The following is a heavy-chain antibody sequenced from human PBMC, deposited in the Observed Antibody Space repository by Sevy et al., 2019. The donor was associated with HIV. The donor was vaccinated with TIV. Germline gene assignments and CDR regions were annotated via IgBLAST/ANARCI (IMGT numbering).Heavy chain of an antibody. V-gene: IGHV3-30-3*01. CDR2: ISYSGTNK. Sequence: GGSLRLSCAASGFTFTLYAIHWVRQAPGKGLEWVAFISYSGTNKYYADSVKGGFTISRDDSKNTAYLQMNNLGTDVTALYYCARVAVEYCTDDCYHRFDYWGQGTQVTVSS. CDR3: ARVAVEYCTDDCYHRFDY. D-gene: IGHD2-21*02. J-gene: IGHJ4*02. CDR1: GFTFTLYA.